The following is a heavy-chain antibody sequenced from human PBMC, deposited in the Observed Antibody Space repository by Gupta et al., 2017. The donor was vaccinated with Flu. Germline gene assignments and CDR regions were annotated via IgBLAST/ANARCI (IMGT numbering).Heavy chain of an antibody. D-gene: IGHD1-26*01. Sequence: YWVNWVRQAPGKGLDWVANIRQYGAEKYYVGSGRCRVTSSRDDAQNSVFPKMNKLKEVKKAMYYGAAGGGWEKYLFAYFDDWGQGSRVTVSS. CDR3: AAGGGWEKYLFAYFDD. J-gene: IGHJ4*02. V-gene: IGHV3-7*01. CDR1: YW. CDR2: IRQYGAEK.